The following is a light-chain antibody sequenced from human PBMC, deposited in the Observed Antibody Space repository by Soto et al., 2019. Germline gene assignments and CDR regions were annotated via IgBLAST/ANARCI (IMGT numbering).Light chain of an antibody. Sequence: SYELTQPPSVSVAPGRTARITCWGNNIGSRSVHWYQQMPSQAPLLVIYYDRDRPSGIPDRFSGSNSGNTATLTINRVEAGDEASYYCQVWDSGSGHRVFGGGTKLTVL. V-gene: IGLV3-21*04. CDR2: YDR. CDR3: QVWDSGSGHRV. CDR1: NIGSRS. J-gene: IGLJ2*01.